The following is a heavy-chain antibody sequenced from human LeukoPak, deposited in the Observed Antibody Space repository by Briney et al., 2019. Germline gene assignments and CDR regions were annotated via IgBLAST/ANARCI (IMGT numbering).Heavy chain of an antibody. D-gene: IGHD4-17*01. Sequence: SETLSLTCTVSGGSISSYYWSWIRQPPGKGLEWIGYIYCSGSTNYNPSLKSRVTISVDTSKNQFSLKLSSVTAADTAVYYCARAYVGGYGDYLFDYWGQGTLVTVSS. V-gene: IGHV4-59*01. CDR2: IYCSGST. CDR3: ARAYVGGYGDYLFDY. J-gene: IGHJ4*02. CDR1: GGSISSYY.